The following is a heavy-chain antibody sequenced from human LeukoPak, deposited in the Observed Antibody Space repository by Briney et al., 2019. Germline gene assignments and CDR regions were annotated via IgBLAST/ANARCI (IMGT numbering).Heavy chain of an antibody. CDR3: TRDEDFYSSSSDY. D-gene: IGHD6-6*01. J-gene: IGHJ4*02. Sequence: GGSLRLSCAASGFTFDDYAMHWVRQAPGKGLEWVSGISWNSGSIGYADSVKGRFTISRDNAKNSLYLQMNSLRAEDTAVYYCTRDEDFYSSSSDYWGQGTLVTVSS. CDR1: GFTFDDYA. V-gene: IGHV3-9*01. CDR2: ISWNSGSI.